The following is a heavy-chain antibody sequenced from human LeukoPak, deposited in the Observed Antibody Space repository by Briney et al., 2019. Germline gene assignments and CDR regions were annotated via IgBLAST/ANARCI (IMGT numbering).Heavy chain of an antibody. V-gene: IGHV4-61*02. J-gene: IGHJ6*03. CDR3: ARVFYSSSSFHYYMDV. D-gene: IGHD6-6*01. CDR2: IYTSGST. Sequence: SETLSLTCTVSGGSIISDNYYWSWIRQPAGQGLEWIGRIYTSGSTNYNPSLKSRVTISVDTSKNQFSLKLSSVTAADTAVYYCARVFYSSSSFHYYMDVWGKGTTVTVSS. CDR1: GGSIISDNYY.